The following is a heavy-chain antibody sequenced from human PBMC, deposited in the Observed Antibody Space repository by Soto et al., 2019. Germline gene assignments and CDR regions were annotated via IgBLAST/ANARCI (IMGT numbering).Heavy chain of an antibody. Sequence: GGSLRLSCTTSGFTASSSHMSWVRQAPGKGLDWFSVIYSGGNSYYAVSVQGRFTISKDTSKNQVVLTMTNMDPVDTATYYCARILTIAVAGNAFDYWGQGTLVTVSS. V-gene: IGHV3-53*05. CDR1: GFTASSSH. J-gene: IGHJ4*02. D-gene: IGHD6-19*01. CDR3: ARILTIAVAGNAFDY. CDR2: IYSGGNS.